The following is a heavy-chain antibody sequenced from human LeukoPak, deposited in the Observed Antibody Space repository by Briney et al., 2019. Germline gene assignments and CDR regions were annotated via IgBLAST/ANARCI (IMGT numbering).Heavy chain of an antibody. J-gene: IGHJ6*04. CDR3: ARGNILTTYYPDV. V-gene: IGHV1-2*02. CDR1: GYTFTGYF. Sequence: ASVKVSCKASGYTFTGYFIHWVRQAPGQGLEWMGWINPNSGGTNYAQNFQGRVTMTRDTSISTACMELSRLRSDDTAVYYCARGNILTTYYPDVWGKGTTVTISS. CDR2: INPNSGGT. D-gene: IGHD3-9*01.